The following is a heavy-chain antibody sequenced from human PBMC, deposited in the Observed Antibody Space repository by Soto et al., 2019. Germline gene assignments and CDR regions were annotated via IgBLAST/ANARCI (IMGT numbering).Heavy chain of an antibody. CDR3: VRERISS. CDR2: IKQDGSEK. CDR1: GFTFETSW. Sequence: EVQLVESGGGLVQPGGSLRLSCAASGFTFETSWMTWVRQAPGKGLEWVANIKQDGSEKYYVDSVKGRFTISRDNAKNSLYRQMNSLRVEDTAVYFCVRERISSWGQGTLVTVSS. J-gene: IGHJ4*02. V-gene: IGHV3-7*01. D-gene: IGHD2-15*01.